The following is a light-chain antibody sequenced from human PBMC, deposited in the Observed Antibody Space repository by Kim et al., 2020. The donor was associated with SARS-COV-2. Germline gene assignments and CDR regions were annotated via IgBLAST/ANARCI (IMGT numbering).Light chain of an antibody. CDR1: SGDVGYYNL. CDR2: EDT. J-gene: IGLJ2*01. Sequence: GQSLPISCTATSGDVGYYNLVSWYQQHPGKAPTLLIYEDTKRPSGVSYRFSASKSGNTASLTISGLQAEDEADYYCCSHAGSRTLVFGGGTQLTVL. CDR3: CSHAGSRTLV. V-gene: IGLV2-23*01.